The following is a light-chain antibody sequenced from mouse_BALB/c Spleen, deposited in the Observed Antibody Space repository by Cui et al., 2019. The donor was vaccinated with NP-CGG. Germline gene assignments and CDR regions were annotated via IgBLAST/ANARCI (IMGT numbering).Light chain of an antibody. Sequence: QAVVTQESALTTSPGETVTLTCRSSTGAVTTYNYANWVQGKPNHFFTGLIGGTNNRPPGVPARFSGSLIGDKAALTITGAQTEDEAIYFCALWYSNHWVFGGGTKLTVL. CDR2: GTN. CDR1: TGAVTTYNY. J-gene: IGLJ1*01. CDR3: ALWYSNHWV. V-gene: IGLV1*01.